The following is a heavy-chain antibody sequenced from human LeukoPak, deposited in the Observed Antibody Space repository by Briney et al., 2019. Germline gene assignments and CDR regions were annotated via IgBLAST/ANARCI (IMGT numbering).Heavy chain of an antibody. V-gene: IGHV6-1*01. D-gene: IGHD2-8*02. CDR2: TYYRSTWSN. CDR1: GDSVSSNTVT. Sequence: SQTLSLTCAIPGDSVSSNTVTWNWVRQSPSRGLEWLGRTYYRSTWSNDYAVSMKSRIIVNPDTSKNQFSLQLNSVTPEGTAVYYCARVTGGVFDNWGQGTLVTVSS. CDR3: ARVTGGVFDN. J-gene: IGHJ4*02.